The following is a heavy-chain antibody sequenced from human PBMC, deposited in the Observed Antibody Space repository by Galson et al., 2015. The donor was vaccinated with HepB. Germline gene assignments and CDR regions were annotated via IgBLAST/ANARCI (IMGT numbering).Heavy chain of an antibody. V-gene: IGHV1-24*01. D-gene: IGHD3-22*01. Sequence: SVKGSCKVSGYTLTELSMHWVRQAPGKGLEWMGGFDPEDGETIYAQKFQGRVTMTEDTSTDTAYMELSSLRSEDTAVYYCATERDDSSGYYYAHFDIWGQGTMVTVSS. CDR1: GYTLTELS. CDR3: ATERDDSSGYYYAHFDI. J-gene: IGHJ3*02. CDR2: FDPEDGET.